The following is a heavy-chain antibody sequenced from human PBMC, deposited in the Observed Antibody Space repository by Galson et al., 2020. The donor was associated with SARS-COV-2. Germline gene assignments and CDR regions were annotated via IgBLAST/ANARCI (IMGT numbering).Heavy chain of an antibody. J-gene: IGHJ4*02. CDR3: ARDSYSSSWFYYFDY. V-gene: IGHV1-69*13. Sequence: SVKVSCKASGGTFSSYAISWVRQAPGQGLEWMGGILPIFGTANYAQKFQGRVTITADESTSTAYMELSSLRSEDTAVYYCARDSYSSSWFYYFDYWGQGTLVTVSS. CDR1: GGTFSSYA. D-gene: IGHD6-13*01. CDR2: ILPIFGTA.